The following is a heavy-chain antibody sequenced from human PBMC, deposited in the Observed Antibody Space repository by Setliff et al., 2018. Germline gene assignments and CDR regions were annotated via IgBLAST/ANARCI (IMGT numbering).Heavy chain of an antibody. J-gene: IGHJ6*03. CDR1: GGTFSSYA. V-gene: IGHV1-69*05. D-gene: IGHD5-12*01. Sequence: ASVKVSCKASGGTFSSYAISWVRQAPGQGLEWMGGIIPIFDTANYAQRFQGRVTITTDESTSTAYMELSSLRSEDTAVYYCARERGDIVTTTSYYYYLDVWGKGTTVTVSS. CDR2: IIPIFDTA. CDR3: ARERGDIVTTTSYYYYLDV.